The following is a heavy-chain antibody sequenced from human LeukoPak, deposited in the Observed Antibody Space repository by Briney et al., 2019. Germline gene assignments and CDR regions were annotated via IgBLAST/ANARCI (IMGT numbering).Heavy chain of an antibody. D-gene: IGHD6-19*01. J-gene: IGHJ4*02. CDR1: GFTFSSYG. CDR2: ISYDGSNK. Sequence: GRSLRLSCAASGFTFSSYGMHWVRQAPGKGLEWVAVISYDGSNKYYADSVKGRFTISRDNSKNTLYLQMNSLRAEDTAVYYCAKDQREVVAVAGSPPEFDYWGQGTLVTVSS. V-gene: IGHV3-30*18. CDR3: AKDQREVVAVAGSPPEFDY.